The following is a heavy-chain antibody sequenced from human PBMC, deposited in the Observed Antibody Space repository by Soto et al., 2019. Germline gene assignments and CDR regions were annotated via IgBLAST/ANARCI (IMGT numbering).Heavy chain of an antibody. D-gene: IGHD3-3*01. CDR2: IYSSGGT. V-gene: IGHV4-59*10. J-gene: IGHJ5*02. CDR3: ARGQRFSDSFDP. CDR1: GGSFSAYY. Sequence: SETLSLTCAVYGGSFSAYYWSWIRQSAGKGLEWIGRIYSSGGTKYNPSLQSRVTMSLDTSKNQFSLRLTSVTAADTAVYYCARGQRFSDSFDPWGQGTLVTVSS.